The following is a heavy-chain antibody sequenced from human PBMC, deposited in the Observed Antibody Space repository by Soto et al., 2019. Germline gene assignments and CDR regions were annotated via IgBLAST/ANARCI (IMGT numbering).Heavy chain of an antibody. Sequence: QVQLVQSGAEVKKPGSSVKVSCNASGGTFSSYAISWVRQAPGQGLEWMGGIIPIFGTTNYAQKFRGRVTITADESTSTAYMELSSLRSEDTAVYYCARVFGTMNYYYYGMDVWGQGTTVTVSS. D-gene: IGHD1-1*01. CDR1: GGTFSSYA. V-gene: IGHV1-69*01. J-gene: IGHJ6*02. CDR2: IIPIFGTT. CDR3: ARVFGTMNYYYYGMDV.